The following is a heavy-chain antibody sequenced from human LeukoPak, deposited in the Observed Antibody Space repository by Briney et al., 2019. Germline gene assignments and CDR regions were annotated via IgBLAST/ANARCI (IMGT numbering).Heavy chain of an antibody. D-gene: IGHD6-6*01. CDR1: GFTFSGFW. Sequence: PGGSLRLSCAVSGFTFSGFWMSWSRQAPGKGLEWVASINSDGSEGYYADVVKGRFTISRDNAENSLYLQINSLRAEDTAVYYCARSSYSNSSSVWGQGTMVTVSS. CDR2: INSDGSEG. V-gene: IGHV3-7*03. J-gene: IGHJ3*01. CDR3: ARSSYSNSSSV.